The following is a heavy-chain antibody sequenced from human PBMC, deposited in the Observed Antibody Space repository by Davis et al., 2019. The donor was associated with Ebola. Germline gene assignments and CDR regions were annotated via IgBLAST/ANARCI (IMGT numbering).Heavy chain of an antibody. CDR3: ARLTRLSMTTVKTDWFDP. Sequence: SETLSLTCAVYGGSFSGYYWSWIRQPPGKGLEWIGEINHSGSTNYNPSLKSRVTISVDTSKNQFSLKLSSVTAADTAVYYCARLTRLSMTTVKTDWFDPWGQGTLVTVSS. D-gene: IGHD4-17*01. V-gene: IGHV4-34*01. J-gene: IGHJ5*02. CDR2: INHSGST. CDR1: GGSFSGYY.